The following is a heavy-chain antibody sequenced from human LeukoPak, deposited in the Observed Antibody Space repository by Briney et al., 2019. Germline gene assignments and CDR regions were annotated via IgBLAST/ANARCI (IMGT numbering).Heavy chain of an antibody. Sequence: PGGSLRLSCAASGFTFSDYGMNWVRQTPGKGLEWVSAIGGRGGSAYYADSVKGRFTISRDNSKNTLYLQMNSLRAEDTAVYYCAKISVTMVRGVYYYMDVWGKGTTVTVSS. CDR1: GFTFSDYG. CDR2: IGGRGGSA. V-gene: IGHV3-23*01. J-gene: IGHJ6*03. CDR3: AKISVTMVRGVYYYMDV. D-gene: IGHD3-10*01.